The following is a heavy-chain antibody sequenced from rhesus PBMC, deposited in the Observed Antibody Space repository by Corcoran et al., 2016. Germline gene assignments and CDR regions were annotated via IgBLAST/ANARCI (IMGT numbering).Heavy chain of an antibody. CDR2: IGGSRGST. V-gene: IGHV4S5*01. CDR3: ARDLIAHSGDY. CDR1: GGSISGSS. Sequence: QVQLQESGPGLVQPSETLSLTCAVSGGSISGSSWNWLRQPPGKGLDWIGYIGGSRGSTYYNPSLKSRVTISTDTSKNQFSLKLSSVTAADTAVYYCARDLIAHSGDYWGQGVLVTVSS. J-gene: IGHJ4*01.